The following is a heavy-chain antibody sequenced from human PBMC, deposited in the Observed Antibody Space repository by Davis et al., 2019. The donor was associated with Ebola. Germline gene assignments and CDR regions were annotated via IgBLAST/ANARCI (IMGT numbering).Heavy chain of an antibody. Sequence: AASVKVSCKASGYTFSNYGISWVRQAPGQGLEWMGWISGYENNFNYAPRFQGRFTLTKDRATSTVYMELRSLRSEDTAKYYCARVIYYYDSSGYSDYWGQGTLVTVSS. V-gene: IGHV1-18*01. J-gene: IGHJ4*02. D-gene: IGHD3-22*01. CDR1: GYTFSNYG. CDR3: ARVIYYYDSSGYSDY. CDR2: ISGYENNF.